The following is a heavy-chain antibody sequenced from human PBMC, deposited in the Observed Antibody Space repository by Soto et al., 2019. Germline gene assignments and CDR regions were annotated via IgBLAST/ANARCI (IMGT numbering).Heavy chain of an antibody. J-gene: IGHJ4*02. D-gene: IGHD6-6*01. Sequence: TSETLSLTCTVSGGSITSGDYYWTWIRQPPGKGLEYIGYIYYSGSTYYNPSLESRITISVDTSKNQFSLKLSSVTAADTAVYYCAREKVAPRNYFDYWGQGTLVTVS. CDR1: GGSITSGDYY. CDR2: IYYSGST. CDR3: AREKVAPRNYFDY. V-gene: IGHV4-30-4*01.